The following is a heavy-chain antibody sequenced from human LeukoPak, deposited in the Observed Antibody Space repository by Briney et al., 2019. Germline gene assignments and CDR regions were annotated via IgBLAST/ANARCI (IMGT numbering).Heavy chain of an antibody. J-gene: IGHJ5*02. CDR2: ISGSGDIT. CDR3: TRGGYCGADNCYSGGDYFDP. D-gene: IGHD2-15*01. Sequence: GGSLRLSCVTSGFTFSSYAMNWARQAPGKGLEWVSSISGSGDITYDADSVKGRFTISRDNSRNTLYLQMNSLRAEDTATYFCTRGGYCGADNCYSGGDYFDPWGQGTLVTVSS. V-gene: IGHV3-23*01. CDR1: GFTFSSYA.